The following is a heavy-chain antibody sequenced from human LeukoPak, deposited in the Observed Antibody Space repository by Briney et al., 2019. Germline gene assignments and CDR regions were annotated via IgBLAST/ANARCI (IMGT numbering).Heavy chain of an antibody. J-gene: IGHJ4*02. D-gene: IGHD3-22*01. V-gene: IGHV4-59*01. CDR3: ARGGDYYESSGYYYDY. Sequence: SETLSLTCTVSGGSISSYYWSWIRQPPGKGLEWIGYIYYSGSTNYNPSLKSRVTISVDTSKNQFSLKLSSVTAADTAVYYCARGGDYYESSGYYYDYWGQGTLVTVSS. CDR1: GGSISSYY. CDR2: IYYSGST.